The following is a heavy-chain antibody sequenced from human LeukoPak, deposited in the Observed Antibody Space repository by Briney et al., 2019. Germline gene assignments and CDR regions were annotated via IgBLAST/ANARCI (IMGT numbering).Heavy chain of an antibody. J-gene: IGHJ6*04. CDR3: AELGITMIGGV. Sequence: PTGGSLRLSCAASGFTFSSYEMNWVRQAPGKGLEWVSYISSSGSTIYYADSVKGRFTISRGNAKNSLYLQMNSLRAEDTAVYYCAELGITMIGGVWGKGTTVTISS. V-gene: IGHV3-48*03. CDR2: ISSSGSTI. D-gene: IGHD3-10*02. CDR1: GFTFSSYE.